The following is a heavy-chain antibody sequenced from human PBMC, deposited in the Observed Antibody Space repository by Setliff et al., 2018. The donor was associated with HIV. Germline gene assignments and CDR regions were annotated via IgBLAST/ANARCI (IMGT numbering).Heavy chain of an antibody. Sequence: ASVKVSCKASGYTFTTYAINWVRQAPGQGLEDMGWVSTYNGHTSYARKFQGRVTVTTDTSTNTAYMELRTLRSDDTAVYYCARGDYYDSGSYSPGGDVFDIWGQGTTVTVSS. J-gene: IGHJ3*02. CDR2: VSTYNGHT. CDR3: ARGDYYDSGSYSPGGDVFDI. V-gene: IGHV1-18*01. D-gene: IGHD3-22*01. CDR1: GYTFTTYA.